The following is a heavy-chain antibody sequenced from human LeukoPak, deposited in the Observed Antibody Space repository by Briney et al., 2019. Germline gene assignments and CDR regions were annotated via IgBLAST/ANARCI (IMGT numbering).Heavy chain of an antibody. J-gene: IGHJ4*02. Sequence: GGSLRLSCAASGFTVSSNYMSWVRQAPGKGLEWVSAISSSGDSTYYADSVRGRFTISRDNSKNTLYLQMNSLRAEDTAVYYCAKKKGGSWYGNDYWGQGTLVTVSS. V-gene: IGHV3-23*01. CDR3: AKKKGGSWYGNDY. CDR1: GFTVSSNY. D-gene: IGHD6-13*01. CDR2: ISSSGDST.